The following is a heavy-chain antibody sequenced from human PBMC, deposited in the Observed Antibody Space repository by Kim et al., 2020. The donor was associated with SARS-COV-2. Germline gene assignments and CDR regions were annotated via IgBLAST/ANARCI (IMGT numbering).Heavy chain of an antibody. D-gene: IGHD5-12*01. J-gene: IGHJ4*02. V-gene: IGHV3-23*01. CDR1: GFTFSSYA. CDR3: AKAVEELYQRGYSGYDYGGLYFDY. CDR2: ISGSGGST. Sequence: GGSLRLSCAASGFTFSSYAMSWVRQAPGKGLEWVSAISGSGGSTYYADSVKGRFTISRDNSKNTLYLQMNSLRAEDTAVYYCAKAVEELYQRGYSGYDYGGLYFDYWGQGTLVTVSS.